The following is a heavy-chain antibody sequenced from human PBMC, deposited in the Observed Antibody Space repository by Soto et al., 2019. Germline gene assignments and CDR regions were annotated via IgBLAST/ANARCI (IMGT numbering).Heavy chain of an antibody. D-gene: IGHD4-4*01. Sequence: QLQLQESGTGLVKSSETLSLMCTVSGGYVRSSRYYWGWIRQPPGKGLEWIGSVYFSGNTQYNPSLKRRGTFSLVTSTNQFSLRLSSVIAADTAIYMCAIMDYSNLSSTYYRYIDVCGKGTTVTVSS. CDR3: AIMDYSNLSSTYYRYIDV. V-gene: IGHV4-39*01. J-gene: IGHJ6*03. CDR2: VYFSGNT. CDR1: GGYVRSSRYY.